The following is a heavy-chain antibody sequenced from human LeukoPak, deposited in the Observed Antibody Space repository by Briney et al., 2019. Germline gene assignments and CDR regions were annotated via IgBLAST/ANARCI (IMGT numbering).Heavy chain of an antibody. J-gene: IGHJ5*02. D-gene: IGHD6-19*01. V-gene: IGHV1-69*06. CDR2: IIPIFGTA. CDR3: AREGSGWTEGRFDP. CDR1: GGTFSSYA. Sequence: SVKVSCKASGGTFSSYAISWVRQAPGQGLEWMGGIIPIFGTANYAQKFQGRVTITADKSTSIAYMELSSLRSEDTAVYYCAREGSGWTEGRFDPWGQGTLVTVSS.